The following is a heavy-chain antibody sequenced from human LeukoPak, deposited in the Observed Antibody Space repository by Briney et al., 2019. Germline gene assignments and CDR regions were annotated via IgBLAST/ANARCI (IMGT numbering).Heavy chain of an antibody. J-gene: IGHJ5*02. D-gene: IGHD4-17*01. V-gene: IGHV4-34*01. Sequence: SETLSLTCAVYGGSFSGYYWSWIRQPPGKGLEWIGEINRSGSTNYNPSLKSRVTISVDTSKNQFSLKLSSVTAADTAVYYCAKLDYGDYEAWFDPWGQGTLVTVSS. CDR1: GGSFSGYY. CDR2: INRSGST. CDR3: AKLDYGDYEAWFDP.